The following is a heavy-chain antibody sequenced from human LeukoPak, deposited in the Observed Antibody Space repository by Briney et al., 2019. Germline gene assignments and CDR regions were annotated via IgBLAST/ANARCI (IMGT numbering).Heavy chain of an antibody. J-gene: IGHJ4*02. CDR1: GFTFSSYG. V-gene: IGHV3-33*01. CDR2: IWYDGSNK. CDR3: VRGSGWAYYFDY. D-gene: IGHD6-19*01. Sequence: GRSLRLSCAASGFTFSSYGMHWVRQAPGKGLEWVALIWYDGSNKYYADSVKGRFAISRDNSKNTLYLQMNSLRAEDTALYYCVRGSGWAYYFDYRGQGTLVTVSS.